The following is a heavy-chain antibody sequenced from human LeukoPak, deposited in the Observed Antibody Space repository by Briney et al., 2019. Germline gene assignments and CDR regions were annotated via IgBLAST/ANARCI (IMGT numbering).Heavy chain of an antibody. Sequence: GGSLRLSCAASGFTFSSYAMSWVRQAPGKGLEWVSAISGSGGSTYYADSVKGRFTISRDNSKNTLYLQMNSLRAEDTAGYYCAKLGCSSTSCYLDGYYYYYMDVWGKGTTVTVSS. V-gene: IGHV3-23*01. D-gene: IGHD2-2*01. CDR2: ISGSGGST. J-gene: IGHJ6*03. CDR3: AKLGCSSTSCYLDGYYYYYMDV. CDR1: GFTFSSYA.